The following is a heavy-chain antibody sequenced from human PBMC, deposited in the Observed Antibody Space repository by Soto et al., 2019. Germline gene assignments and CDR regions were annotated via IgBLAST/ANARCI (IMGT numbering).Heavy chain of an antibody. CDR2: ISYSGST. J-gene: IGHJ4*02. Sequence: SETLSLTCTVSGGSISSGGYYWSWIRQHPGKGLEWIGYISYSGSTYYNPSLKSRVTLSVDTSENQFSLKLSSVTAADTAIYYCARLGSGWYGRHSYYFDYWGQGTLVTVSS. CDR3: ARLGSGWYGRHSYYFDY. CDR1: GGSISSGGYY. V-gene: IGHV4-31*03. D-gene: IGHD6-19*01.